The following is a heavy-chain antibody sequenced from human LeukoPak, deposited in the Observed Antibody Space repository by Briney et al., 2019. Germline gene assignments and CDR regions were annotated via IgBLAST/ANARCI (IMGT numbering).Heavy chain of an antibody. D-gene: IGHD3-16*02. CDR3: ARSARNYVWGSYRRADY. CDR2: IYSGGST. J-gene: IGHJ4*02. CDR1: GFTVSSNY. Sequence: GGSLRLSCAASGFTVSSNYMSWVRQAPGKGLEWVSVIYSGGSTYYADSVKGRFTISRDNSRNTLYLQMNSLRAEDTAVYYCARSARNYVWGSYRRADYWGQGTLVTVSS. V-gene: IGHV3-53*01.